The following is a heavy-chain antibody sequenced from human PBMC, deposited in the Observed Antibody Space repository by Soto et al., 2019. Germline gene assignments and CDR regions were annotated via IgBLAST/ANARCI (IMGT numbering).Heavy chain of an antibody. CDR3: AKDDGMASNVDY. Sequence: QVQLEESGGGVVQPGRSLRLSCAASGFTFSSYDMRWVRQAPGKGLEWVALISYGGTNKYYADSVKGRFTVSRDNSENTLYLQMNSLRAEDTAVYYCAKDDGMASNVDYWGQGTLVTVSS. CDR1: GFTFSSYD. CDR2: ISYGGTNK. V-gene: IGHV3-30*18. D-gene: IGHD1-26*01. J-gene: IGHJ4*02.